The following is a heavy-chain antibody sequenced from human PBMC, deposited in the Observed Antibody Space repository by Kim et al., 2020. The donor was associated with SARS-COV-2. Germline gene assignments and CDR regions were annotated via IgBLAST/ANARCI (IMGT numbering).Heavy chain of an antibody. J-gene: IGHJ5*02. Sequence: GGSLRLSCAASGFTFDDYGMSWVRQAPGKGLEWVSGINWNGGSTGYADSVKGRFTISRDNAKNSLYLQMNSLRAEDTALYHCARVQVYASEGWFDPWGQGTLVTVSS. CDR3: ARVQVYASEGWFDP. D-gene: IGHD2-8*01. V-gene: IGHV3-20*01. CDR1: GFTFDDYG. CDR2: INWNGGST.